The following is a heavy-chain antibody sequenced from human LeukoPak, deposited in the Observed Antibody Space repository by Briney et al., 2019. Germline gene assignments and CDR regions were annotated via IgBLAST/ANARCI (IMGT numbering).Heavy chain of an antibody. Sequence: RGSLRLSCAASGITFSGAWMHWVRQAPGKGLVWVSRINDDGSFRRYANSVKGRFTISRDNAKNTLFLQMDSLRAEDTAVYYCARVSGPGMNEYYHLWGQGTLVTVSS. CDR1: GITFSGAW. D-gene: IGHD3-10*01. V-gene: IGHV3-74*01. J-gene: IGHJ1*01. CDR2: INDDGSFR. CDR3: ARVSGPGMNEYYHL.